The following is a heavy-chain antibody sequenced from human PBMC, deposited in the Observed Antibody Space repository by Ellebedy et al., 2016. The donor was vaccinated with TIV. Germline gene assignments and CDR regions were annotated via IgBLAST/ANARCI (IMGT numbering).Heavy chain of an antibody. V-gene: IGHV3-74*01. CDR1: GFTFSRYW. D-gene: IGHD3-10*01. Sequence: GGSLRLXXAASGFTFSRYWMHWVRKAPGKGLVWVSRICSDGSNTNYADSVKGRFTISRVNAKNTLYLQMNSLRAEDTAVYYCASGSYPIYYFDYWGQGTLVTVSS. CDR3: ASGSYPIYYFDY. CDR2: ICSDGSNT. J-gene: IGHJ4*02.